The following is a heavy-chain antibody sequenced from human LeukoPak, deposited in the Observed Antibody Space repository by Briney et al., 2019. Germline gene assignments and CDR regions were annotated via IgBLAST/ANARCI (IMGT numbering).Heavy chain of an antibody. J-gene: IGHJ3*02. D-gene: IGHD6-13*01. CDR2: IYTSGTT. Sequence: PSETLSLTCTVSGGSIRSYYWSWIRQPAGKGLEWIGRIYTSGTTNYSPSLKSRVTMSVDTSKNQFSLKLGSVTAADTAVYYCARQYSSSWYMFAFDIWGQGTMVTVSS. CDR1: GGSIRSYY. V-gene: IGHV4-4*07. CDR3: ARQYSSSWYMFAFDI.